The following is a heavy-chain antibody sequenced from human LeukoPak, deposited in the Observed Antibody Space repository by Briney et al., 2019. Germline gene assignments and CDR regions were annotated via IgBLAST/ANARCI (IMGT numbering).Heavy chain of an antibody. D-gene: IGHD4-23*01. CDR2: INHSGST. V-gene: IGHV4-34*01. CDR3: ARGKFSTVVKRPNWFDP. J-gene: IGHJ5*02. CDR1: GGSFSGYY. Sequence: SETLSLTCAVYGGSFSGYYWSWIRQPPGKGPEWIGEINHSGSTNYNPSLKSRVTISVDTSKNQFSLKLSSVTAADTAVYYCARGKFSTVVKRPNWFDPWGQGTLVTVSS.